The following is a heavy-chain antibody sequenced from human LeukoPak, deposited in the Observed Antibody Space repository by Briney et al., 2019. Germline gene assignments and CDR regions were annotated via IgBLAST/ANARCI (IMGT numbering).Heavy chain of an antibody. V-gene: IGHV3-30*18. Sequence: GGSLRLFCAASGFTFSSYGMHWVRQAPGKGPEWVAVISYDGSSKYYADSVKGRFTISRDNSKNTLYLQINSLRPEDTALYYCAKNWGPYSDYEYFQHWGQGSLVTVSS. J-gene: IGHJ1*01. CDR1: GFTFSSYG. D-gene: IGHD4-11*01. CDR3: AKNWGPYSDYEYFQH. CDR2: ISYDGSSK.